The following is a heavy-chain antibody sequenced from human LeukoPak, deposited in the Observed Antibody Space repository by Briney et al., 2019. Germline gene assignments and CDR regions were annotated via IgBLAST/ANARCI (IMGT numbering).Heavy chain of an antibody. J-gene: IGHJ4*02. CDR1: GFTFSDYY. CDR2: ISSSSSYT. V-gene: IGHV3-11*05. Sequence: GGSLRHSCAASGFTFSDYYMSWIRQAPGKGLECVSFISSSSSYTNYADSVKGRFTITRDNAKNSLYLQMDSLRAEDTAVYYCAGVRGVYGSGSYYFDYWGQGTLVTVSS. CDR3: AGVRGVYGSGSYYFDY. D-gene: IGHD3-10*01.